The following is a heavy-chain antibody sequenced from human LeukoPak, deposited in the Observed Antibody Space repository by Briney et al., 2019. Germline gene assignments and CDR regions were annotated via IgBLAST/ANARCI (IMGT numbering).Heavy chain of an antibody. CDR1: GFTFDDYA. CDR2: ISGDGGST. Sequence: GGSLILSFAASGFTFDDYAMHWVRQAPGKGLEWVSLISGDGGSTYYADSVKGRFTISRDNSKNSLYLQMNSLRTEDTALYYCAKDNTAMVMLHYWGQGTLVTVSS. D-gene: IGHD5-18*01. V-gene: IGHV3-43*02. CDR3: AKDNTAMVMLHY. J-gene: IGHJ4*02.